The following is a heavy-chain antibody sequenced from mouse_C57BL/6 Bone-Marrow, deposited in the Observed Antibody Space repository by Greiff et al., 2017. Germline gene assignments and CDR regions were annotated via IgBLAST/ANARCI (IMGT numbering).Heavy chain of an antibody. J-gene: IGHJ1*03. Sequence: QVQLKQPGAELVKPGASVKLSCKASGYTFTSYWMQWVKQRPGQGLEWIGEIDPSDRYTNYNQKFQGKATLTVDTSSSTAYMQLSSLTSEDSAVYYCASNWGRYFDVWGTGTAVTVTS. CDR1: GYTFTSYW. D-gene: IGHD4-1*01. CDR2: IDPSDRYT. V-gene: IGHV1-50*01. CDR3: ASNWGRYFDV.